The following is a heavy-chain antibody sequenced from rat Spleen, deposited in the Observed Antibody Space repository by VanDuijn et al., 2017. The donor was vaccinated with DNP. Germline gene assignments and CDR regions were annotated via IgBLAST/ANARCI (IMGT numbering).Heavy chain of an antibody. V-gene: IGHV5-22*01. CDR3: TAELGGY. Sequence: EVQLVESGGGLVQPGRSLKLSCAASGFTFSDYFMAWVRQAPRKGLEWVGSISYGGSSTYYGDSVKGRFTISRDTAKSTLYLQMNSLRSEDTATYYCTAELGGYWGQGVMVTVSS. D-gene: IGHD5-1*01. CDR1: GFTFSDYF. J-gene: IGHJ2*01. CDR2: ISYGGSST.